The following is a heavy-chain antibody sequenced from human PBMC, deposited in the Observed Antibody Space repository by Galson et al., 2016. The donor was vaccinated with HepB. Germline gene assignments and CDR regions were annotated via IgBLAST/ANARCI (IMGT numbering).Heavy chain of an antibody. D-gene: IGHD2-8*01. CDR2: IRNKRNNYIT. Sequence: SLRLSCAGSGFSFSDHYMDWVRQAPGKGLEWVGRIRNKRNNYITEYAASVIGRFTISRDDSRNSVDLQMNTLKTEDTAVYYCATMANEADSDWGQGTLVTVSS. CDR3: ATMANEADSD. J-gene: IGHJ4*02. V-gene: IGHV3-72*01. CDR1: GFSFSDHY.